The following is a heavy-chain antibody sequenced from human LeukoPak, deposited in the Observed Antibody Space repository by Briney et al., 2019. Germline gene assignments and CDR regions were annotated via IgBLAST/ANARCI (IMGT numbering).Heavy chain of an antibody. D-gene: IGHD6-19*01. CDR2: INVSGGTT. CDR1: GFTFTNCG. J-gene: IGHJ4*02. CDR3: ARGGWLGKPQRVDY. V-gene: IGHV3-23*01. Sequence: GGSLRLSCAASGFTFTNCGMSWVRQAPGKGLEWVSTINVSGGTTYYADSVKGRFTISRDNSKNTLYLQMNSLRAEDTAVYYCARGGWLGKPQRVDYWGQGTLVTVSS.